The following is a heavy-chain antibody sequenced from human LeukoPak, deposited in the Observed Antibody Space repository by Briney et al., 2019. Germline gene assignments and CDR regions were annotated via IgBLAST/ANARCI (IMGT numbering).Heavy chain of an antibody. CDR1: GGSFSGYY. CDR2: INHSGST. J-gene: IGHJ4*02. D-gene: IGHD1/OR15-1a*01. Sequence: SETLSLTCAVYGGSFSGYYWSWIRQPPGKGLEWIGEINHSGSTNYNPSLKSRVTISVDTSKNQFSLKLSSVTAADTAVYYCARGFPKGTYTPHRAFDYWGQGTLVTVSS. V-gene: IGHV4-34*01. CDR3: ARGFPKGTYTPHRAFDY.